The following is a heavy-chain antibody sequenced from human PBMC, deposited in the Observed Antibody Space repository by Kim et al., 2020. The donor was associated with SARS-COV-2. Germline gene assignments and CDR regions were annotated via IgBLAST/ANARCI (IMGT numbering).Heavy chain of an antibody. CDR2: GRT. V-gene: IGHV4-34*01. CDR3: APIYGGYSDFDS. Sequence: GRTHYHPSIRRRVTRSMDKNQFSLKLSSVTAADTAVYYCAPIYGGYSDFDSWGQGTLVTVSS. J-gene: IGHJ4*02. D-gene: IGHD4-17*01.